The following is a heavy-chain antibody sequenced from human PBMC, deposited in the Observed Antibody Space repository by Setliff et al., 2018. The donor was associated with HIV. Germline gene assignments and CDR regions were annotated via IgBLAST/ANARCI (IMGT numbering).Heavy chain of an antibody. V-gene: IGHV4-34*01. CDR3: ARGGYYTSGTWFDP. D-gene: IGHD3-10*01. J-gene: IGHJ5*02. CDR1: GGTFSLHY. CDR2: INHSGGT. Sequence: PSETLSLTCAVSGGTFSLHYYTWIRQSPLRGLEWIGEINHSGGTRYNPSLESRVTMTRDTSTSTTYLELDRLTYDDTAIYYCARGGYYTSGTWFDPWGQGTLVTVSS.